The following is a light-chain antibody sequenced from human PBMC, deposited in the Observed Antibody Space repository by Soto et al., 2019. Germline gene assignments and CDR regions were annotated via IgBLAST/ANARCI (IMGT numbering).Light chain of an antibody. CDR1: SSDVGGNKY. J-gene: IGLJ2*01. V-gene: IGLV2-8*01. CDR2: DVT. Sequence: QSVLTQPPSASGSLGQSITISCTGTSSDVGGNKYVSWYQQHPGKAPKLMIYDVTKRPSGVPDRFSGSKSGNTASLTVSGLQAEDEADYYCSSYAGKVFFGGGTKVTVL. CDR3: SSYAGKVF.